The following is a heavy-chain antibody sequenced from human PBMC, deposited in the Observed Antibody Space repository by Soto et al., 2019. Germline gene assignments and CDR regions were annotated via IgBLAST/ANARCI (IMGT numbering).Heavy chain of an antibody. D-gene: IGHD6-13*01. J-gene: IGHJ4*02. CDR3: ARRPAIAADHKFLDY. CDR1: GGSFSGYY. V-gene: IGHV4-34*01. Sequence: QVQLQQWGAGLLKPSETLSLTCTVYGGSFSGYYWSWIRQPPGKGLEWIGEINHSGSTNYNPSLKSRVTISVDTSKNQFSLKLGSVTAADTAVYYCARRPAIAADHKFLDYWGQGTLVTVSS. CDR2: INHSGST.